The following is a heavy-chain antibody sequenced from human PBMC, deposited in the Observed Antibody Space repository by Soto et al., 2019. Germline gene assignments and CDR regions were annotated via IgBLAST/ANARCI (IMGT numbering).Heavy chain of an antibody. CDR2: IYWDDDK. CDR1: GFSLNTGGVG. V-gene: IGHV2-5*02. J-gene: IGHJ4*02. CDR3: ARRRGGFGGGWTTPYFDY. Sequence: QITLKESGPTVVKPTQTLTLTCSLSGFSLNTGGVGVGWIRQPPGKALEWLAVIYWDDDKSWNPSLRERLTINRDASDDQVALTVTNMDPVDTGTYYCARRRGGFGGGWTTPYFDYWGQGTLVTVSS. D-gene: IGHD6-19*01.